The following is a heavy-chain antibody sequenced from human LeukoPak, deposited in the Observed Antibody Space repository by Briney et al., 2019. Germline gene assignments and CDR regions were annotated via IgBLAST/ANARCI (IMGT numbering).Heavy chain of an antibody. CDR2: IYYSGST. Sequence: PSETLSLTCTVSGGSISSGGYYWSWIRQHPGKGLEWIGYIYYSGSTYYNPSLKSRVTISVDTSKNQFSLKLSSVTAADTAVYYCARGSYCSGGSCYPTSTYCGGDCYLDYWGQGTLVTVSS. CDR1: GGSISSGGYY. V-gene: IGHV4-31*03. CDR3: ARGSYCSGGSCYPTSTYCGGDCYLDY. J-gene: IGHJ4*02. D-gene: IGHD2-15*01.